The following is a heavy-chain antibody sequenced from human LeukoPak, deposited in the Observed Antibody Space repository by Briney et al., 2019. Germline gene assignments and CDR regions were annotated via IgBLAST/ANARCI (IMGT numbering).Heavy chain of an antibody. CDR3: ARDGHYRHFDY. CDR1: GGTFSSYA. D-gene: IGHD4-17*01. CDR2: ISTHNGDT. Sequence: ASVKVSCKASGGTFSSYAISWVRQASGQGLEWMGWISTHNGDTKYAQKFQGRVTMTTDTSTSTVTMELRSLRADDTAVYYCARDGHYRHFDYWGQGTVVTVSS. V-gene: IGHV1-18*01. J-gene: IGHJ4*01.